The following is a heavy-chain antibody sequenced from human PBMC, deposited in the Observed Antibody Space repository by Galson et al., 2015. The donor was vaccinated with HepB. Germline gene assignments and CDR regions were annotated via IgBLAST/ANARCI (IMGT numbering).Heavy chain of an antibody. D-gene: IGHD3-22*01. V-gene: IGHV3-23*01. CDR2: LSDSGGRT. CDR3: ARDFAATPITMIVVVHYYYYGMDV. J-gene: IGHJ6*02. Sequence: SLRLSCAASGFTFRRYAMSWVRQAPGKGLEWVSALSDSGGRTYYGDSVKGRFTISRDNAKNSLYLQMNSLRAEDTAVYYCARDFAATPITMIVVVHYYYYGMDVWGQGTTVTVSS. CDR1: GFTFRRYA.